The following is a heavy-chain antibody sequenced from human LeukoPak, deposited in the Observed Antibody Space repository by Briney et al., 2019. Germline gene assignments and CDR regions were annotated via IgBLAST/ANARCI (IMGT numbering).Heavy chain of an antibody. CDR3: ARGTMIVALGYYYGMDV. Sequence: SETLSLTCAVYGRSFSGYYWSWIRQPPGKGLEWIGEINHSGSTNYNPSLKSRVTISVDTSKNQFSLKLSSVTAADPAVYYCARGTMIVALGYYYGMDVWGQGTTVTVSS. CDR1: GRSFSGYY. J-gene: IGHJ6*02. D-gene: IGHD3-22*01. CDR2: INHSGST. V-gene: IGHV4-34*01.